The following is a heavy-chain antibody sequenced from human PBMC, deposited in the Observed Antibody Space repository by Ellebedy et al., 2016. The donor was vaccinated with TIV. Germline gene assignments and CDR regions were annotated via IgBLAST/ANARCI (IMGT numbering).Heavy chain of an antibody. J-gene: IGHJ4*02. CDR2: INPSVGST. CDR3: ARARSSGWLHTPDY. V-gene: IGHV1-46*04. Sequence: AASVKVSCKASGYTFSSYFMHWVRQPPGQGLEWMGIINPSVGSTTYAQNLQGRFTMTRDTSTTTVYMELSSLRSEDTAVYYCARARSSGWLHTPDYWGQGTLVIVSS. D-gene: IGHD6-19*01. CDR1: GYTFSSYF.